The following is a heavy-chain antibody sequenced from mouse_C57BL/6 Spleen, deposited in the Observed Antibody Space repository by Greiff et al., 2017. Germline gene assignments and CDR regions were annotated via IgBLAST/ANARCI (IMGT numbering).Heavy chain of an antibody. Sequence: DVMLVESGGGLVKPGGSLKLSCAASGFTFSSYAMSWVRQTPEKRLEWVATISDGGSYTYYPDNVKGRFTISRDNAKNNLYLQMSHLKSEDTAMYYCAREGFDYWGQGTTRTVSS. CDR3: AREGFDY. CDR2: ISDGGSYT. J-gene: IGHJ2*01. V-gene: IGHV5-4*01. CDR1: GFTFSSYA.